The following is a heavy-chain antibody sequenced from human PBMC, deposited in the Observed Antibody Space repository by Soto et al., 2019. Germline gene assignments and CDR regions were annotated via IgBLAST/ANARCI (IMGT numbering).Heavy chain of an antibody. J-gene: IGHJ6*02. CDR3: GRVRQQLLFYYYYGMDV. CDR2: ISYDGSNK. Sequence: QVQLVESGGGVVQPGRSLRLSCAASGFTFSSYAMHWVRQAPGKGLEWVAVISYDGSNKYYADSVKGRFTISRDNSKNALYLQLNSLRAEDTAVYYCGRVRQQLLFYYYYGMDVWGQGTTVTVSS. D-gene: IGHD2-2*01. V-gene: IGHV3-30-3*01. CDR1: GFTFSSYA.